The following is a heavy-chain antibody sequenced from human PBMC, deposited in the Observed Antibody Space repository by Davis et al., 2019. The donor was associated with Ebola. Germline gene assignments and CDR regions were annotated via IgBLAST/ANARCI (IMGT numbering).Heavy chain of an antibody. Sequence: PSETLSLTCTVSGGSVSSGSYYWSWIRQPPGKGLEWIGYIYYSGSTNYNPSLKSRVTISVDTSKNQFSLKLSSVTAADTAVYYCARGKIPGGNSANDYWGQGTLVTVSS. CDR1: GGSVSSGSYY. CDR3: ARGKIPGGNSANDY. CDR2: IYYSGST. J-gene: IGHJ4*02. V-gene: IGHV4-61*01. D-gene: IGHD4-23*01.